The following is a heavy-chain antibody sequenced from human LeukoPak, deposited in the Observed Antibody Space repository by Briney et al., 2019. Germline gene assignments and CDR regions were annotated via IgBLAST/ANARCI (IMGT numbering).Heavy chain of an antibody. CDR2: ISDSGSKT. Sequence: PGGSLRLSCAASGFIFNTYPMTWVRQAPGKGLEWVSGISDSGSKTYYADSVKGRFTISRDNSKNTLYLQMNSLRAEDTAVYYCAKVKGAYGDIDYWYFDLWGRGTLVTVSS. J-gene: IGHJ2*01. D-gene: IGHD4-17*01. V-gene: IGHV3-23*01. CDR1: GFIFNTYP. CDR3: AKVKGAYGDIDYWYFDL.